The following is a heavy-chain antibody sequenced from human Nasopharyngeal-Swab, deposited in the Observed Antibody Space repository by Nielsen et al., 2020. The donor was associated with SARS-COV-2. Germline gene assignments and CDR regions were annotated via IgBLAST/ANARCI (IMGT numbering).Heavy chain of an antibody. V-gene: IGHV3-23*01. J-gene: IGHJ4*02. CDR3: AKHAAYTNSWHHFDY. D-gene: IGHD6-13*01. CDR1: GFPFSTYA. CDR2: ISVSGDYT. Sequence: LSLTCAASGFPFSTYAMTWVRQTPGRGLEWVSTISVSGDYTYYADSAKGRFSISRDNSKSTLYLQMNSLRAEDTAVYYCAKHAAYTNSWHHFDYWGQGTLVTVSS.